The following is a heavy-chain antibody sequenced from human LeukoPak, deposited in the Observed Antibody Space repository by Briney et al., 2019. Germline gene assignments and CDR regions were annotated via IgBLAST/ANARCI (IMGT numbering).Heavy chain of an antibody. CDR3: VKGFVHPTYYFDY. V-gene: IGHV3-23*01. CDR1: GFTFSSYA. Sequence: GGSLRLSCAASGFTFSSYAMMWVRQAPGKRLEWVSSITGSGDGTYYADSVRGRFTISRDNSENTLCLQLNSLRADDTAVYFCVKGFVHPTYYFDYWGQGTLVTVSS. D-gene: IGHD3-10*01. J-gene: IGHJ4*02. CDR2: ITGSGDGT.